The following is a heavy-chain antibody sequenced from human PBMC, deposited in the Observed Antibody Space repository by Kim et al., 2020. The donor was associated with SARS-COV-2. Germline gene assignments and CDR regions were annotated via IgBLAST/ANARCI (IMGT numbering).Heavy chain of an antibody. Sequence: ASVKVSCKASGYTFAAYGISWVRQARGQGLEWMGGIGAYNGMSDYGQTFHDRITMTTDISSSTAYLEVRSLRSDETAIYYCARGGRGDHFYNGMDVWGQGTAVIVS. CDR3: ARGGRGDHFYNGMDV. D-gene: IGHD2-21*02. V-gene: IGHV1-18*01. CDR2: IGAYNGMS. J-gene: IGHJ6*02. CDR1: GYTFAAYG.